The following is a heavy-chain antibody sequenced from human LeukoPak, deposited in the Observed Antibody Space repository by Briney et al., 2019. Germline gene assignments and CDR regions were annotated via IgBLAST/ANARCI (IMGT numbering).Heavy chain of an antibody. CDR3: ARGWDTWFGELYTDWFDP. V-gene: IGHV4-61*02. Sequence: SETLSLTCTVSGGSISSGSYYWSWIRQPAGKGLEWIGRIYTSGSTNYNPSLKSRVTISVDTSKNPFSLKLSSVTAADTAVYYCARGWDTWFGELYTDWFDPWGQGTLVTVSS. D-gene: IGHD3-10*01. CDR1: GGSISSGSYY. CDR2: IYTSGST. J-gene: IGHJ5*02.